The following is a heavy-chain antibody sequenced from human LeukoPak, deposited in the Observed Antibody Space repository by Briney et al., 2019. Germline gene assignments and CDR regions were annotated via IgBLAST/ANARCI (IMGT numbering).Heavy chain of an antibody. D-gene: IGHD6-6*01. Sequence: GGSLRLSCAASGFTFSSYAMHWVRQAPGKGLEWVAVISYNGSNKYYADSVKGRFTISRDNSKNTLYLQMNSLRAEDTAVYYCARGEYSSSFGMDVWGQGTTVTVSS. J-gene: IGHJ6*02. CDR1: GFTFSSYA. V-gene: IGHV3-30-3*01. CDR3: ARGEYSSSFGMDV. CDR2: ISYNGSNK.